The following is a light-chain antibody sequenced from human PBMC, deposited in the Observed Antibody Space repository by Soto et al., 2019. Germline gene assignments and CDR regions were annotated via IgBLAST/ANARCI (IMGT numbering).Light chain of an antibody. J-gene: IGKJ5*01. CDR2: GAS. V-gene: IGKV3-15*01. Sequence: EIVMTQSPATLSVSTVEIATLSRSSSQSVNSNLAWYQQRLGQAPRLLIYGASTRATDIPPRFSGSGSGTDFTLTIRSLQSEDVAFYYCQQYNNWPPITFGKGTRLEIK. CDR3: QQYNNWPPIT. CDR1: QSVNSN.